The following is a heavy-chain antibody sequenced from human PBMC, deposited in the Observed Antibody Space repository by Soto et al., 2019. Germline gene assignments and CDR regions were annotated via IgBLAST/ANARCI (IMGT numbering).Heavy chain of an antibody. CDR1: GGTFSSYA. CDR2: IIPIFGTA. Sequence: SVKVSCKASGGTFSSYAISWVRQAPGQGLEWMGGIIPIFGTANYAQKFQGRVTITADKSTSTAYMELSSLRSEDTAVYYCARAGFWGVYFGHWFAPWGQETLVTVSS. J-gene: IGHJ5*02. CDR3: ARAGFWGVYFGHWFAP. D-gene: IGHD3-3*01. V-gene: IGHV1-69*06.